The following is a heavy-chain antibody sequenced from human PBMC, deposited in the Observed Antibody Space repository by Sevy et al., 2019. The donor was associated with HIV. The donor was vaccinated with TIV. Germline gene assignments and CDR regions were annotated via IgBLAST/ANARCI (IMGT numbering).Heavy chain of an antibody. CDR2: IHHRGDS. D-gene: IGHD3-22*01. J-gene: IGHJ3*02. CDR3: ARHCLHYFDNTGYGEAFDI. CDR1: GDSIRSSVHF. Sequence: SETPLTCTVSGDSIRSSVHFWAWIRQPPGKGLQWLGSIHHRGDSYYNPSLRSRVTISVDTSKNQVSLNLNSMTAADTAVYFCARHCLHYFDNTGYGEAFDIWGQGSLVTVSS. V-gene: IGHV4-39*01.